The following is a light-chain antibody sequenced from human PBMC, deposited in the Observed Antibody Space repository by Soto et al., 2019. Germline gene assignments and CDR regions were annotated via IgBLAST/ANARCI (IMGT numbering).Light chain of an antibody. Sequence: EIVLTQSPGTLSLSPGERATLSCRARQSVSSSYLAWYQQKPGQAPRLLIYGASSRATGIPDRFSGSGSGTDFTLTSSRLEPEVFAVYYCQQDGSSPRTFGQGTKVEIK. CDR3: QQDGSSPRT. V-gene: IGKV3-20*01. CDR2: GAS. CDR1: QSVSSSY. J-gene: IGKJ1*01.